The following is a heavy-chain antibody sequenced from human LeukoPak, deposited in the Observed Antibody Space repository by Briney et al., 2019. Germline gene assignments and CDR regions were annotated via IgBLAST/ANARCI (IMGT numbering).Heavy chain of an antibody. V-gene: IGHV4-59*01. D-gene: IGHD6-19*01. J-gene: IGHJ4*02. CDR1: GGSISSYY. CDR2: IYYSGST. Sequence: SETLSLTCTVSGGSISSYYWSWIRQPPGKGLEWIGYIYYSGSTNYNPSLKSRVTISVDTSKNQFSLKLSSVTAADTAVYYCARATDSGRYGFDYWGQGTLVTVSS. CDR3: ARATDSGRYGFDY.